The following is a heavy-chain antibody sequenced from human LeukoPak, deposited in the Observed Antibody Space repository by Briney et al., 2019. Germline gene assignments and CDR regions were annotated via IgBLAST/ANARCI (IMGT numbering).Heavy chain of an antibody. CDR2: INPNSGGT. CDR3: ARVVEYSYDLPPFDY. V-gene: IGHV1-2*02. Sequence: ASVKVSCKASGYTFTGYYMHWVRRAPGQGLEWMGWINPNSGGTNYAQKFQGRVTMTRDTSISTAYMELSRLRSDDTAVYYCARVVEYSYDLPPFDYWGQGTLVTVSS. CDR1: GYTFTGYY. D-gene: IGHD5-18*01. J-gene: IGHJ4*02.